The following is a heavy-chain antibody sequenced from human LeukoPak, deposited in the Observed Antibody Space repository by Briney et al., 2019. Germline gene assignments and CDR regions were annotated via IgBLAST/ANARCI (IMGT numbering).Heavy chain of an antibody. CDR2: IYYTGST. V-gene: IGHV4-59*08. Sequence: PSETLSLTCSVSGGSISTYYWSWIRQPPGKGLEWIGYIYYTGSTNYNPSLKSRVTISVDTSKKQFSLTLNSVTAADTAVYYCARLTPLGPYYFDYWGQGTLVTVSS. J-gene: IGHJ4*02. CDR3: ARLTPLGPYYFDY. CDR1: GGSISTYY. D-gene: IGHD4-23*01.